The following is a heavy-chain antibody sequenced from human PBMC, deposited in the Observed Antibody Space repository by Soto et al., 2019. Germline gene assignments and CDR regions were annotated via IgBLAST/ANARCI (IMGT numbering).Heavy chain of an antibody. CDR1: GDSVSSNSAT. CDR2: TYYRSKWYN. J-gene: IGHJ5*02. D-gene: IGHD1-1*01. V-gene: IGHV6-1*01. Sequence: SQTLSLTCAISGDSVSSNSATWNWIRPSPSRGIEWLGRTYYRSKWYNDYAIFVKSRLTITPDTSTNQFSLHLNPVVAEDAAVYYCASVELGTARYTLEACDPWGQGTLVTVSS. CDR3: ASVELGTARYTLEACDP.